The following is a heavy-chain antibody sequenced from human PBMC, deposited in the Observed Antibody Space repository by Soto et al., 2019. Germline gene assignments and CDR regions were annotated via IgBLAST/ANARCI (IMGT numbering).Heavy chain of an antibody. D-gene: IGHD3-10*01. CDR2: IYYSGST. Sequence: SETLSPTCTVYCGSISSGDYYWSWIRQPPGQGLDWIGYIYYSGSTYYNPSLKSRVTISVETYKNQFSLKLSSVTAADQALYHCDRASGSGYYYGRDAWGHGTTVTVAS. V-gene: IGHV4-30-4*01. J-gene: IGHJ6*02. CDR1: CGSISSGDYY. CDR3: DRASGSGYYYGRDA.